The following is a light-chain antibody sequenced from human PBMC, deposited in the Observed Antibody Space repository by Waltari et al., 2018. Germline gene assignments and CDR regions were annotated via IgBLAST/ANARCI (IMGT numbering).Light chain of an antibody. Sequence: DIQMTQSPSSLSASVGDRVTITCRASQSISDFVNWYQQKPGNAPNVLIYSASSLQSGVPSRFGGSGSGTDFTFTISSLQPEDFAIYYGQQSYSLPLTFGGGTKVEMK. CDR3: QQSYSLPLT. V-gene: IGKV1-39*01. CDR1: QSISDF. CDR2: SAS. J-gene: IGKJ4*01.